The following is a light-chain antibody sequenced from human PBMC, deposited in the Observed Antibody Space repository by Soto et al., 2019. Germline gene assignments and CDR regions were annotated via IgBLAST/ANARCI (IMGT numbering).Light chain of an antibody. Sequence: DFQMTQSPSTLSASVGDRVTITCRASQNIRNYLNWYQQRPGKTPNLLVYAASNLRGGVPSRFSGSGSGTVFTLTINSLQPEDFATYYCQQIHSTSSYTFGQGTKVDIK. CDR3: QQIHSTSSYT. CDR2: AAS. CDR1: QNIRNY. J-gene: IGKJ2*01. V-gene: IGKV1-39*01.